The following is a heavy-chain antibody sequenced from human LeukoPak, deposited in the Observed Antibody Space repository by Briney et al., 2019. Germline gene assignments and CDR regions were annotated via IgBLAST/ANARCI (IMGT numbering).Heavy chain of an antibody. D-gene: IGHD3-10*01. CDR3: TTEDWGFGEFLPY. CDR2: IKSKTEGGTT. Sequence: GGSLRLSCAASGFTFSNAWMSWVRQAPGKGREGVGRIKSKTEGGTTDYAAPVKGRFTISRDDSKNTLYLQLNSLKTEDTAVYYCTTEDWGFGEFLPYWGQGTLVTVSS. CDR1: GFTFSNAW. V-gene: IGHV3-15*01. J-gene: IGHJ4*02.